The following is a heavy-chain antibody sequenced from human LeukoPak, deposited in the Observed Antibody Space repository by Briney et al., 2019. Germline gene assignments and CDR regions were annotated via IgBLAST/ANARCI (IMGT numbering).Heavy chain of an antibody. Sequence: PGGSMRLSCPAYGFTFSDYYMSWIRQAPGKGLEWVSYISSSGSTIYYADSVKGRFTISSDNAKNSLYLQMNSRRAEDTAVYYCARDGDYGDYDFDYWGQGILVTVSS. V-gene: IGHV3-11*01. CDR3: ARDGDYGDYDFDY. CDR1: GFTFSDYY. CDR2: ISSSGSTI. D-gene: IGHD4-17*01. J-gene: IGHJ4*02.